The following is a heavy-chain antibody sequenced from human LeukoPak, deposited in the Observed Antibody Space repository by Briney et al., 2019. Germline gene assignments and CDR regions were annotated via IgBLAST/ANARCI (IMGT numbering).Heavy chain of an antibody. CDR3: ARDYSSGWYSVDY. Sequence: ASVKVSCKTFNYTFTAYGINWVRQAPGQGLEWMGWIRSDNGKTNYAQKLQGRVTLTTDTTTSTAYMELRSLRSGDTAIYSCARDYSSGWYSVDYWGQGTLITVSS. V-gene: IGHV1-18*01. J-gene: IGHJ4*02. D-gene: IGHD6-19*01. CDR2: IRSDNGKT. CDR1: NYTFTAYG.